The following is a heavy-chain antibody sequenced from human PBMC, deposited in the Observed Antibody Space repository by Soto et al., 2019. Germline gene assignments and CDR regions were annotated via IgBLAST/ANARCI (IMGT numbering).Heavy chain of an antibody. Sequence: QVQLQESGPGLVKPSETLSLTCTVSGGSISTYYWSWIRQPPGKGLEWIGYVFHTGNTNYNPSLKSRVTISVDTSKNQFSLKLSSVTAADTAVYYCARDLYASSGCTFGYWGQGILVTVSS. CDR2: VFHTGNT. CDR3: ARDLYASSGCTFGY. D-gene: IGHD3-22*01. V-gene: IGHV4-59*01. CDR1: GGSISTYY. J-gene: IGHJ4*02.